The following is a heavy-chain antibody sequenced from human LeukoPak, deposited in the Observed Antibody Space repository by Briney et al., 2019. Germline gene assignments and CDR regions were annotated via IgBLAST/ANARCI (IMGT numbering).Heavy chain of an antibody. J-gene: IGHJ4*02. CDR3: ARDQPLASSASSSEGY. D-gene: IGHD3-22*01. Sequence: ASVRVSCKASGYTFTSYYITWVRQAPGQGLEWMGWINPNSGGTNYAQKFQGRVTMTRDTSISTAYMELSRLRSDDTAVYYCARDQPLASSASSSEGYWGQGTLVTVSS. V-gene: IGHV1-2*02. CDR1: GYTFTSYY. CDR2: INPNSGGT.